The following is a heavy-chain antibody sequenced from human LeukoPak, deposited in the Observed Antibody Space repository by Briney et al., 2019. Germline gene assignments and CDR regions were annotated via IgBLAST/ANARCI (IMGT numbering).Heavy chain of an antibody. J-gene: IGHJ6*02. D-gene: IGHD2-2*01. CDR1: GYTFTCYY. V-gene: IGHV1-46*01. Sequence: ASVKVSCKASGYTFTCYYMHWVRQAPGQGLEWMGIINPSGGSTSYAQKFQGRVTMTRDASTSTVYMELSSLRSEDTAVYYCATEPAAPIYYGMDVWGQGTTVTVSS. CDR2: INPSGGST. CDR3: ATEPAAPIYYGMDV.